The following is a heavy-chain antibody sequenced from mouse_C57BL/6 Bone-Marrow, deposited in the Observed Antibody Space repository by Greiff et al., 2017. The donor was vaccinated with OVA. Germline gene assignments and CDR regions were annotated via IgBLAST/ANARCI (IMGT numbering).Heavy chain of an antibody. CDR2: ISYDGSN. Sequence: EVQLVESGPGLVKPSQSLSLTCSVTGYSITSGYYWNWIRQFPGNKLEWMGYISYDGSNNYNPSLKNRISITRDTSKNQFFLKLNSVTTEDTATYYCARVTGTAYFDYWGQGTTLTVSS. V-gene: IGHV3-6*01. CDR3: ARVTGTAYFDY. D-gene: IGHD4-1*01. J-gene: IGHJ2*01. CDR1: GYSITSGYY.